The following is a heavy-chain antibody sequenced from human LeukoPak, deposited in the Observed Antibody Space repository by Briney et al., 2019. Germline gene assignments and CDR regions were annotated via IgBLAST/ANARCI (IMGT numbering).Heavy chain of an antibody. CDR1: GLPFISFS. Sequence: PGGSLSFSCPALGLPFISFSRTGAGRLPGKGWKGASPISSGSSYIYYADSVKGRFTISRDNAKNSLYLQMNSLRAEDTAVYYCARDKYSSGWQSQDAFDIWGQATMVTVSS. CDR2: ISSGSSYI. D-gene: IGHD6-19*01. CDR3: ARDKYSSGWQSQDAFDI. V-gene: IGHV3-21*01. J-gene: IGHJ3*02.